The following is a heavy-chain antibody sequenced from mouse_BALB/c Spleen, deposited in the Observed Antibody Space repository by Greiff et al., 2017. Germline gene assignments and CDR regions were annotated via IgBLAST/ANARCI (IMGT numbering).Heavy chain of an antibody. J-gene: IGHJ4*01. D-gene: IGHD2-14*01. CDR3: AREGYAGTYYAMDY. Sequence: EVQGVESGGGLVKPGGSLKLSCAASGFTFSSYAMSWVRQTPEKRLEWVASISSGGSTYYPDSVKGRFTISRDNARNILYLQMSSLRSEDTAMYYCAREGYAGTYYAMDYWGQGTSVTVSS. CDR2: ISSGGST. V-gene: IGHV5-6-5*01. CDR1: GFTFSSYA.